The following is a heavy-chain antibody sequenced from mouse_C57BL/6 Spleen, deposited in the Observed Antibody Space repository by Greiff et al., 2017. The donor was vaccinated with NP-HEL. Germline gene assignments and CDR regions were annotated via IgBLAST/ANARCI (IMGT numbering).Heavy chain of an antibody. CDR3: GRAYDGYWFAY. CDR1: GYTFTDYN. Sequence: EVQLQQSGPELVKPGASVKMSCKASGYTFTDYNMHWVKQSHGKSLEWIGYINPNNGGTSYNQKFKGKATLTVNKSSSTAYMELRSLTSEDSAVYDCGRAYDGYWFAYWGQGTLVTVSA. D-gene: IGHD2-3*01. CDR2: INPNNGGT. V-gene: IGHV1-22*01. J-gene: IGHJ3*01.